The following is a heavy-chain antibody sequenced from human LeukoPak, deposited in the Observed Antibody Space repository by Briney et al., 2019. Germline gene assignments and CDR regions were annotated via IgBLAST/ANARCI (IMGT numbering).Heavy chain of an antibody. CDR2: IYTSGST. Sequence: SQTLSLTCTVSGGSISSGSYYWSWIRQPAGKGLEWIGRIYTSGSTNYNPSLKSRVTISVDMSKIQFSLKLNSVTAADTAVYYCAREAPLPAPPGDYFDSWGQGTLVTVSS. D-gene: IGHD2-2*01. CDR3: AREAPLPAPPGDYFDS. V-gene: IGHV4-61*02. J-gene: IGHJ4*02. CDR1: GGSISSGSYY.